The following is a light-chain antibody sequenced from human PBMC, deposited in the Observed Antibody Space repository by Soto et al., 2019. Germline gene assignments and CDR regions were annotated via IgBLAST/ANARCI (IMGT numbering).Light chain of an antibody. J-gene: IGKJ1*01. CDR1: QSVASS. CDR2: DTS. V-gene: IGKV3-15*01. Sequence: EIVVTQSPATLSVSPGERVTLSCRASQSVASSLAWYQQRPGQAPRLLIYDTSTRAPGIAARFSGSGSGTELNLTISSPQSEDVVVYYCQQYVHWPPGTFRQGTTLEIK. CDR3: QQYVHWPPGT.